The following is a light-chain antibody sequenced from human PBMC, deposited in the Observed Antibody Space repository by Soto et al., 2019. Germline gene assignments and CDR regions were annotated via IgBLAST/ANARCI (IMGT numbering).Light chain of an antibody. CDR2: DAS. V-gene: IGKV3-11*01. J-gene: IGKJ5*01. CDR3: QRHSNWPPIT. Sequence: EIVLTQSPATLSLSPGERATLSCRASQFISRSLAWYQQKPGQAPRLLIHDASDRATGIPGRFSGSGSGTDFTLTISSLEPEDFAVYYCQRHSNWPPITFGQGTRLEIK. CDR1: QFISRS.